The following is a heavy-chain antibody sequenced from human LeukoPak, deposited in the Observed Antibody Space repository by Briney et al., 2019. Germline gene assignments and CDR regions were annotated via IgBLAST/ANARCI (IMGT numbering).Heavy chain of an antibody. J-gene: IGHJ4*02. V-gene: IGHV3-11*05. CDR3: AREDGYSSSWYSDY. Sequence: GGSLRLSCAASGFTFSDYYMSWIRQAPGKGLEWVSDISSTSIYTNYADSVKGRFTISRDNAKNSLYLQTNSLRAEDTAVYYCAREDGYSSSWYSDYWGQGTLVTVSS. D-gene: IGHD6-13*01. CDR1: GFTFSDYY. CDR2: ISSTSIYT.